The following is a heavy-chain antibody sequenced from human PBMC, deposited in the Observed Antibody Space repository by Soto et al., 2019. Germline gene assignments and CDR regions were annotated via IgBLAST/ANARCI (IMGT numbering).Heavy chain of an antibody. CDR1: GFMFDTYS. D-gene: IGHD2-2*01. Sequence: EVQLVESGGGLVKPGGSLRLSCAASGFMFDTYSMDWVRQAPGKGLEWVSSISGSGRYIYYADSVKGRFTISRDNAKSSLYLQMNSLRAEDMAVYYCAREGSTSSYYMDVWGKGTTVTVSS. CDR2: ISGSGRYI. CDR3: AREGSTSSYYMDV. V-gene: IGHV3-21*01. J-gene: IGHJ6*03.